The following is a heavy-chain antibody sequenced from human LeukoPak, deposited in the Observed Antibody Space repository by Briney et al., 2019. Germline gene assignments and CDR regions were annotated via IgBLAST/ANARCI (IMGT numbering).Heavy chain of an antibody. V-gene: IGHV3-21*01. D-gene: IGHD1-26*01. J-gene: IGHJ3*02. Sequence: GGSLRLSCAASGFSFSNYEMNWVRQAPGKGLEWVSSISSSSSYIYYADSVKGRFTISRDNAKNSLYLQMNSLRAEDTAVYYCAVAGARGAFDIWGQGTMVTVSS. CDR3: AVAGARGAFDI. CDR2: ISSSSSYI. CDR1: GFSFSNYE.